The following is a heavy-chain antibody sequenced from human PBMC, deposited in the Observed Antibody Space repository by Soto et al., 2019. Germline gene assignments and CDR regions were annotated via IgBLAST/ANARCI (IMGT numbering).Heavy chain of an antibody. CDR1: GFSLSTSGVG. CDR3: ARRLQQLFTSRYFYAMDV. CDR2: IYWDDDK. D-gene: IGHD6-13*01. V-gene: IGHV2-5*02. J-gene: IGHJ6*02. Sequence: QITLKESGPTLVQPTQTLTLTCIVSGFSLSTSGVGVDWIRQSPGKALEWLALIYWDDDKRYSPSLKSRLTITKANSKTPVVLTMTNLGPLHTATYHCARRLQQLFTSRYFYAMDVWGQGTTVTVSS.